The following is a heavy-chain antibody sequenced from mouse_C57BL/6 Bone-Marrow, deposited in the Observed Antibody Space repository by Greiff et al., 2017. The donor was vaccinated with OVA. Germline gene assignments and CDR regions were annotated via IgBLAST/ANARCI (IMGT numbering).Heavy chain of an antibody. CDR3: ARGGPSAMDY. J-gene: IGHJ4*01. CDR1: GYSITSGYY. V-gene: IGHV3-6*01. Sequence: DVQLQESGPGLVKPSQSLSLPCSVTGYSITSGYYWYWIRQFPGNILEWMGFISYDGSNNYKPSFKTRIPITRYTSKNQFFLKLNSVTTEDTATYYCARGGPSAMDYWGQGTSVTVSS. CDR2: ISYDGSN.